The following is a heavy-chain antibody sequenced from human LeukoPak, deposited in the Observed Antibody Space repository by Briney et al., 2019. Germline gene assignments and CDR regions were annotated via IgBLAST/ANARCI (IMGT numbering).Heavy chain of an antibody. J-gene: IGHJ4*02. CDR2: IRYDGRNK. Sequence: GGSLRLSCAASGFTFSTYGMHWVRQAPGKGLEWVAFIRYDGRNKYYADSVKGRFTISRDNSKNTLYLQMNSLRAEDTAVYYCAKDRGDSSGYFFDYWGQGTLVTVSS. D-gene: IGHD3-22*01. V-gene: IGHV3-30*02. CDR3: AKDRGDSSGYFFDY. CDR1: GFTFSTYG.